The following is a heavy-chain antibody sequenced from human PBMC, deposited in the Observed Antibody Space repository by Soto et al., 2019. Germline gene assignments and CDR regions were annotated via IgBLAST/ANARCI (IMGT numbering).Heavy chain of an antibody. J-gene: IGHJ4*02. V-gene: IGHV4-59*12. CDR2: THYSGST. Sequence: SETLSLTCTVSDDSITRYRWSWIRRPPGKGLEWIGYTHYSGSTNYNPSLMSRLTMSVDSSKNQFSLNLRSVTAADTAVYYCASIEAVAEDRYFDYWGQGTLVTVS. CDR1: DDSITRYR. CDR3: ASIEAVAEDRYFDY. D-gene: IGHD6-19*01.